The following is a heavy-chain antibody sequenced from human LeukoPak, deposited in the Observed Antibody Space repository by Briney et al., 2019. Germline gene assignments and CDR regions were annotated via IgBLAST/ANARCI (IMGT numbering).Heavy chain of an antibody. CDR3: AKEVSVTIPLYFDY. D-gene: IGHD4-17*01. V-gene: IGHV3-23*01. Sequence: HPGGSLRLSCAASGFTFSSYEMNWVRQAPGKGLEWVSAISGSGGSTYYADSVKGRFTISRDNSKNTLYLQMNSLRAEDTAVYYCAKEVSVTIPLYFDYWGQGTLVTVSS. CDR1: GFTFSSYE. J-gene: IGHJ4*02. CDR2: ISGSGGST.